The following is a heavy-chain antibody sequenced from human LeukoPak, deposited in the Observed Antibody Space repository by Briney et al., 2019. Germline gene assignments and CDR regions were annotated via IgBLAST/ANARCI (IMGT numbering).Heavy chain of an antibody. Sequence: SETLSLTCAVYGGSLSGYYWSWIRQPPGKGLEWIGEINHSGSTNYNPSLKSRVTISVDTSKNQFSLKLSSVTAADTAVYYCARGCSGGSCCYYYYYGMDVWGQGTTVTVSS. D-gene: IGHD2-15*01. CDR1: GGSLSGYY. J-gene: IGHJ6*02. CDR3: ARGCSGGSCCYYYYYGMDV. V-gene: IGHV4-34*01. CDR2: INHSGST.